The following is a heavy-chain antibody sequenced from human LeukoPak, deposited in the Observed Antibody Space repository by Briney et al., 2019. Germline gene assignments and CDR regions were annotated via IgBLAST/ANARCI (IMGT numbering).Heavy chain of an antibody. CDR3: VRDGIRDIPGVITIRYDY. J-gene: IGHJ4*02. D-gene: IGHD3-10*01. V-gene: IGHV3-7*05. Sequence: GGSLRLSCAASGFTFSSYEMNWVRQAPGKGLEWVATIKEDGSDKYYVDSVRGRFTISRDNAENSLYLQMNSLTAEDTALYYCVRDGIRDIPGVITIRYDYWGQGTLVTVSS. CDR1: GFTFSSYE. CDR2: IKEDGSDK.